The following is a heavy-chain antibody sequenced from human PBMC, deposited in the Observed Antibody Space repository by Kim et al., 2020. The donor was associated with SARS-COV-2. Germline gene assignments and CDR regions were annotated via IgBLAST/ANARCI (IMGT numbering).Heavy chain of an antibody. V-gene: IGHV3-11*01. J-gene: IGHJ4*02. D-gene: IGHD2-15*01. CDR3: TRDRLRSTVVTDFDY. Sequence: DSVQGRFTISRDNAKNSLYLQMNSLRAEDTAMYYCTRDRLRSTVVTDFDYWGQGTLVTVSS.